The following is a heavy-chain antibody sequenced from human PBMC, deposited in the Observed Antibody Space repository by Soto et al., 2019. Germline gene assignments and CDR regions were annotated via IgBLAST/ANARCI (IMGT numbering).Heavy chain of an antibody. Sequence: SETLSLTCVVSNFSISSGYYWGWIRQSPGKGLEWIASIYRSGTTSYNPSLKSRVTISVDPSKNQFSLMLTAVTAADTAVYYCARRMSNSWYAPSDAFDIWGQGTMVTVSS. J-gene: IGHJ3*02. CDR3: ARRMSNSWYAPSDAFDI. CDR1: NFSISSGYY. CDR2: IYRSGTT. D-gene: IGHD6-13*01. V-gene: IGHV4-38-2*01.